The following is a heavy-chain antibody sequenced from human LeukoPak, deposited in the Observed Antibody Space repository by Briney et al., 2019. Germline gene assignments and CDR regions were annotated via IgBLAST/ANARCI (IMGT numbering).Heavy chain of an antibody. Sequence: GGSLRLSCAASGFIFNNYAMTWVRQAPGKGLEWLSGISGSGGATYYADSVKGRFTISRDNSKNTLYLQMNSLRAEDTAVYYCAKEGRSNWNMGYWGQGTLVTVSS. D-gene: IGHD1/OR15-1a*01. CDR2: ISGSGGAT. J-gene: IGHJ4*02. CDR3: AKEGRSNWNMGY. CDR1: GFIFNNYA. V-gene: IGHV3-23*01.